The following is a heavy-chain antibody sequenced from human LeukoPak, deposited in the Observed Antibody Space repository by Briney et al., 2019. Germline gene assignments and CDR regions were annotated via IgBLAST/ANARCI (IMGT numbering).Heavy chain of an antibody. CDR2: LYPGDSDT. Sequence: GESLQISSKGSAYSFTSYWIGWVRRLPGKGLAWMGILYPGDSDTRYSPSIQGQVTISADKSISTNSLPWSSINASDTAMYYCAVLLRGYAAPWGQGTLVTVSS. V-gene: IGHV5-51*01. CDR1: AYSFTSYW. J-gene: IGHJ5*02. D-gene: IGHD4-23*01. CDR3: AVLLRGYAAP.